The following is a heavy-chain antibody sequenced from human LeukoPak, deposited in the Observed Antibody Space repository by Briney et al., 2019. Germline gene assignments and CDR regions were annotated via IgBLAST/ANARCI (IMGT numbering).Heavy chain of an antibody. V-gene: IGHV3-13*01. CDR1: GFTFSSYD. D-gene: IGHD5-24*01. Sequence: GGSLRLSCAASGFTFSSYDMHWVRQATGKGLEWVSAIGTAGDTYYPGSVKGRFTISRDNSKNTLYLQMNSLRAEDTAVYYCAKSGYNRFDYWGQGTLVTVSP. CDR2: IGTAGDT. CDR3: AKSGYNRFDY. J-gene: IGHJ4*02.